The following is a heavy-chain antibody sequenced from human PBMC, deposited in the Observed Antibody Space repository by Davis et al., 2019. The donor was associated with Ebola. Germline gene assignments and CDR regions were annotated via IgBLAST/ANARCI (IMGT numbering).Heavy chain of an antibody. CDR3: ARDICTNGVCYKYFDY. V-gene: IGHV3-48*01. Sequence: SVKGRLTISSDNAKNSLHLQMNSLRAENTAVYYCARDICTNGVCYKYFDYWGQGTLVTVSS. J-gene: IGHJ4*02. D-gene: IGHD2-8*01.